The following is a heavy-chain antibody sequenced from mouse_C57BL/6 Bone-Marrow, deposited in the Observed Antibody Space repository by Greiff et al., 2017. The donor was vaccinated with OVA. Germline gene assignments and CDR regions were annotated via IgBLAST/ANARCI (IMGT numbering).Heavy chain of an antibody. J-gene: IGHJ3*01. Sequence: VQLKESGPELVKPGASVKISCTASGYSFTGYYMNWVKQSPEKSLEWIGEINPSTGGTTYNQKFKAKATLTVDKSSSTAYMQLKSLTSEDSAVYYCARGGTSPFAYWGQGTLVTVSA. CDR3: ARGGTSPFAY. D-gene: IGHD4-1*01. V-gene: IGHV1-42*01. CDR2: INPSTGGT. CDR1: GYSFTGYY.